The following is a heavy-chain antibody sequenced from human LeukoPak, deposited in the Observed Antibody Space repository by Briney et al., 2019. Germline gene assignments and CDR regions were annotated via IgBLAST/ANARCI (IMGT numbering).Heavy chain of an antibody. CDR3: ARDGYYDVLTGYLFQH. CDR2: ISAHNGNT. D-gene: IGHD3-9*01. J-gene: IGHJ1*01. Sequence: GASVKVSCKASGYTFTTYGISWVRQAPGQGLEWMGWISAHNGNTNYAQKVQGRVTMTTDTSTSTAYMDLRSLRSDDTAVYYCARDGYYDVLTGYLFQHWGQGTLVTVSS. CDR1: GYTFTTYG. V-gene: IGHV1-18*01.